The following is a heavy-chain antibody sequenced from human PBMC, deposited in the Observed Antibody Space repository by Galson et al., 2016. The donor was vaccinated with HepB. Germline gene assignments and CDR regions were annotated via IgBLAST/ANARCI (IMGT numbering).Heavy chain of an antibody. D-gene: IGHD3-10*01. Sequence: SVKVSCKASGGTFSSYAISWVRQAPGQGLEWMGGIIPIFGTANHAQKFQGRLTITADESTGTAYMELSSLRSEDTAVYYCARGERLLWIGEKYSYYYGLDVWGQGATVAVSS. CDR2: IIPIFGTA. V-gene: IGHV1-69*13. J-gene: IGHJ6*02. CDR1: GGTFSSYA. CDR3: ARGERLLWIGEKYSYYYGLDV.